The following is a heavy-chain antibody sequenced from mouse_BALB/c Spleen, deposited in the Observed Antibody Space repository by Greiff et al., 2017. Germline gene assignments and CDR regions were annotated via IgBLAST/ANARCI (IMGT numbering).Heavy chain of an antibody. CDR1: GYTFTSYW. J-gene: IGHJ2*01. V-gene: IGHV1-55*01. D-gene: IGHD2-10*01. CDR2: IYPGGGIT. CDR3: SRAYYGNYFDY. Sequence: QVQLQQPGAELVKPGASVKMSCKASGYTFTSYWINWVKQRPGQGLEWIGDIYPGGGITNYNEKFKSKATLTLDTSSSTAYMQLSSLTSEDSAVYYCSRAYYGNYFDYWGQGTTLTVSS.